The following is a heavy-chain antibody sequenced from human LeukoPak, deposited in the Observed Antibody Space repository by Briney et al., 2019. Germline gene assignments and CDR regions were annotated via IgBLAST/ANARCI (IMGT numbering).Heavy chain of an antibody. CDR2: IYYSGST. CDR3: ARLAAAPYMNWFDP. Sequence: SETLSLTCTVSGGSISSSSYYWGWIRQPPGKGLEWIGSIYYSGSTYYNPSLKSRVTISVDTSKNQFSLKLSSVTAADTAVYYCARLAAAPYMNWFDPWGQGTLVTVSS. CDR1: GGSISSSSYY. D-gene: IGHD6-13*01. J-gene: IGHJ5*02. V-gene: IGHV4-39*01.